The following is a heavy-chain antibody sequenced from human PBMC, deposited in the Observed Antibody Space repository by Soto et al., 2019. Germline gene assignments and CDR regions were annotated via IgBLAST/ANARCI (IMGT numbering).Heavy chain of an antibody. J-gene: IGHJ4*02. V-gene: IGHV1-18*04. CDR3: ARGAFRQRAATYFDS. Sequence: QVPLVQSGGEVKKPGASVKVSCKTSGYTFINYGITWVRQAPGQGLEWMGWISTFNGNTNYAQKFQGRVTMTRDTSTTTAYMELRTLRSDDTAMYFCARGAFRQRAATYFDSWGQGTLVTVSS. CDR1: GYTFINYG. CDR2: ISTFNGNT.